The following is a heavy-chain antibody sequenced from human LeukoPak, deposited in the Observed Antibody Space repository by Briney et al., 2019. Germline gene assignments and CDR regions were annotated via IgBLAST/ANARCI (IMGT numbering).Heavy chain of an antibody. CDR3: ARGGLKGCSSTSCRRFDP. J-gene: IGHJ5*02. CDR1: GYTFTGYY. CDR2: INPNSGGT. D-gene: IGHD2-2*01. V-gene: IGHV1-2*02. Sequence: ASVKVSCKASGYTFTGYYMHWVRQAPGQGLEWMGWINPNSGGTNYAQKFQGRVTMTRDTSISTAYMELSRLRSDDTAVYYCARGGLKGCSSTSCRRFDPWGQGTLVTVSS.